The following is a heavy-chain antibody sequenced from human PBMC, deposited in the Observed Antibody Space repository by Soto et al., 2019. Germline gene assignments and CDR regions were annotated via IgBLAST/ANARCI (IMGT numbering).Heavy chain of an antibody. V-gene: IGHV3-13*01. CDR2: IGTAGDT. Sequence: PGGSLRLSCAASGFTFSSYDMHWVRQVTGKGLEWVSTIGTAGDTYYPGSAKGRFTISRENAKNSLYLQMNSLRAGDTAVYYCAREVGGYSGYDSGYYYYMDVWGKGTTVTVSS. CDR3: AREVGGYSGYDSGYYYYMDV. D-gene: IGHD5-12*01. CDR1: GFTFSSYD. J-gene: IGHJ6*03.